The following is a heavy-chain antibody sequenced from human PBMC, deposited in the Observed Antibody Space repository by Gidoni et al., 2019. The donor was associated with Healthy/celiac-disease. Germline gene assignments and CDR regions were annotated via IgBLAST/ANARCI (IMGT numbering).Heavy chain of an antibody. CDR2: INPNSGGT. V-gene: IGHV1-2*02. CDR1: GYTFTGYY. Sequence: KASGYTFTGYYMHWVRQAPGQGLEWMGWINPNSGGTNYAQKFQGRVTMTRDTSISTAYMELSRLRSDDTAVYYCARDTGIAVAGTSHYYYGMDVWGQGTTVTVSS. CDR3: ARDTGIAVAGTSHYYYGMDV. J-gene: IGHJ6*02. D-gene: IGHD6-19*01.